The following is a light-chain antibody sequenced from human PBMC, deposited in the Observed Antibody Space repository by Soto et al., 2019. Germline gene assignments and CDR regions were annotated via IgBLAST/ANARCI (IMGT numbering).Light chain of an antibody. CDR1: QTITNY. CDR3: QQTYNNPLT. CDR2: TAS. J-gene: IGKJ4*01. V-gene: IGKV1-39*01. Sequence: DILLTQSPSSLSASVGDRVTITCRASQTITNYLHWYQQRSGKAPKLLISTASSLQSGVPSRFSGGGSATDFTLTISRLQPEDFATYYCQQTYNNPLTFGGGTRV.